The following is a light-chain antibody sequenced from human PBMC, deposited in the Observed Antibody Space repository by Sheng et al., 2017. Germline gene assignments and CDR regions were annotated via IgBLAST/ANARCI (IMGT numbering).Light chain of an antibody. CDR1: QSLVNNY. CDR2: EAS. J-gene: IGKJ1*01. V-gene: IGKV3-20*01. Sequence: EIVLTQSPGTLSLSPGERATLSCRASQSLVNNYLGWHQQKPGQAPRLLIYEASKRVTGTPDRFSGTGSGTDFTLIISRLEPEDFAVYYCQQYGTSPRTFGPGTRVELK. CDR3: QQYGTSPRT.